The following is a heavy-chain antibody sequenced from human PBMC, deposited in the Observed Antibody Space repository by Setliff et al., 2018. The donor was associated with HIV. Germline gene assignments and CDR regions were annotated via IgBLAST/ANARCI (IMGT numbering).Heavy chain of an antibody. CDR3: ARHESGRSSSWSNFDY. CDR1: GGSISSSTNY. J-gene: IGHJ4*02. CDR2: IYYSGSI. D-gene: IGHD6-13*01. Sequence: SETLSLTCTVSGGSISSSTNYWGWIRQPPGKGLEWIGSIYYSGSIYYNPSLKSRVSISVDTSKNQFSLKLSSVTAADTAVYYCARHESGRSSSWSNFDYWGQGTLVTVSS. V-gene: IGHV4-39*01.